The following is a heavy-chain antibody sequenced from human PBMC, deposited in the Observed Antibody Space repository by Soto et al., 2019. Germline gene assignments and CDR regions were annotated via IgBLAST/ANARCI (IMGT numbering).Heavy chain of an antibody. CDR3: ARSGSRVAPGFSYSSCGWVRYYYGMDV. CDR2: IIPIFGTA. CDR1: GGTFSSYA. J-gene: IGHJ6*02. V-gene: IGHV1-69*06. D-gene: IGHD2-15*01. Sequence: QVQLVQSGAEVKKPGSSVKVSCKASGGTFSSYAISWVRQAPGQGLEWMGGIIPIFGTANYAQKLQGRVTITADKSTRTAYMELSRVRSEDTAVYYCARSGSRVAPGFSYSSCGWVRYYYGMDVWGQGTTVTVSS.